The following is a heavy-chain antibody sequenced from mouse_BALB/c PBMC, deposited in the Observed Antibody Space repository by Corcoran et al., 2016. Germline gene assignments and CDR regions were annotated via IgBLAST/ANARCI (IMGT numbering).Heavy chain of an antibody. CDR1: GYSFTGYY. J-gene: IGHJ2*01. CDR2: INPYNGAT. Sequence: EVQLQQSGPELVKPGASVKISCKASGYSFTGYYMHWVKQSHVKSLEWIGRINPYNGATSYNQNFKDKASLTVDKSSSTAYMELHSLTSEDSAVYYCAREIYGYFDYWGQGTTLTVSS. D-gene: IGHD1-1*01. CDR3: AREIYGYFDY. V-gene: IGHV1-26*01.